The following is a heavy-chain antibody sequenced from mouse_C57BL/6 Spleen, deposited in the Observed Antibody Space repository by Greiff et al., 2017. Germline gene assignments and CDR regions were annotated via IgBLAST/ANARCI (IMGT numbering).Heavy chain of an antibody. J-gene: IGHJ4*01. CDR2: IDPETGGT. D-gene: IGHD1-1*01. V-gene: IGHV1-15*01. Sequence: QVQLQQSGAELVRPGASVTLSCKASGYTFTDYEMHWVKQTPVHGLEWIGAIDPETGGTAYNQKFKGKALLTADKSSSTAYMELRSLTSEDSAVYYCTTPGSSYRNAMDYWGQGTSVTVSS. CDR3: TTPGSSYRNAMDY. CDR1: GYTFTDYE.